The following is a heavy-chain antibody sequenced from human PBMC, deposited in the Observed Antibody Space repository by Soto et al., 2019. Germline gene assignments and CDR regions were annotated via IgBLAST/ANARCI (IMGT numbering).Heavy chain of an antibody. V-gene: IGHV4-61*01. Sequence: LSLTCTVSGGSVRSGNFFWSWIRQPPGKGLEWVGYVYNSRSTKYNPSLKSRVTISVDTSKNQFSLKMSSVTAADTAVYYCARGLVVTYYFDYWGQGTRVTVSS. CDR2: VYNSRST. J-gene: IGHJ4*02. CDR1: GGSVRSGNFF. CDR3: ARGLVVTYYFDY. D-gene: IGHD3-22*01.